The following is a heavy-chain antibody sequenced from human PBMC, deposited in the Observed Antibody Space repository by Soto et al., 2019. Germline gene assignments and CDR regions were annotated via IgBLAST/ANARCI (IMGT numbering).Heavy chain of an antibody. D-gene: IGHD3-9*01. J-gene: IGHJ4*02. CDR1: GYTFTSYG. CDR3: ARDTVRYFDWLLPNFDY. Sequence: ASVKVSCQASGYTFTSYGISWVRQAPGQGLEWMGWISAYNGNTNYAQKLQGRVTMTTDTSTSTAYMELRSLRSDDTAVYYCARDTVRYFDWLLPNFDYWGQGTLVTVSS. V-gene: IGHV1-18*01. CDR2: ISAYNGNT.